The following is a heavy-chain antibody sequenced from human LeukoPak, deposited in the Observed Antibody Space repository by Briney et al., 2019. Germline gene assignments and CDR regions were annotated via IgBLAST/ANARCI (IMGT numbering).Heavy chain of an antibody. Sequence: GGSLRLSCAASGFTFSNAWMSWVRQAPGKGLEWVGRIKSKTDGGTTDYAAPVKGRFTISRDDSQNTLYLQMNSLKTEDTTVYYCTTGAPRAYSGSYSNCWGQGTLVTVSS. CDR3: TTGAPRAYSGSYSNC. CDR1: GFTFSNAW. V-gene: IGHV3-15*01. D-gene: IGHD1-26*01. J-gene: IGHJ4*02. CDR2: IKSKTDGGTT.